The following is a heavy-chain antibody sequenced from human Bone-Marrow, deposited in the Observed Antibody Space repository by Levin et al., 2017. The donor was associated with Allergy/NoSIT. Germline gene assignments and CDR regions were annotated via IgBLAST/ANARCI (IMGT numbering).Heavy chain of an antibody. D-gene: IGHD5-12*01. CDR2: ISSGGGYI. CDR1: GFSFSSSD. V-gene: IGHV3-21*01. Sequence: GGSLRLSCVASGFSFSSSDMNWVRQTPGKGLQWVSSISSGGGYIYYADSVKGRFTISRDNAKNSLFLQMKTLGAEDTAVYYCARVGSGYFDDAFDLWGQGTMVTVSS. CDR3: ARVGSGYFDDAFDL. J-gene: IGHJ3*01.